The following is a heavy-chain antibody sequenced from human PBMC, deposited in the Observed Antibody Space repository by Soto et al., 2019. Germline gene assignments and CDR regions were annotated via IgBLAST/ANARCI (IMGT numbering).Heavy chain of an antibody. D-gene: IGHD3-22*01. V-gene: IGHV3-23*01. CDR3: VKGEYYYDSSGYYPFDY. CDR1: GFTFSSYA. CDR2: ISGSGGST. J-gene: IGHJ4*02. Sequence: PGGSLRLSCAASGFTFSSYAMSWVSQAPGKGLEWVSAISGSGGSTYYADSVKGRFTISRDNSKNTQYLQMSSLRADDTAVYYCVKGEYYYDSSGYYPFDYWGQGTLVTVSS.